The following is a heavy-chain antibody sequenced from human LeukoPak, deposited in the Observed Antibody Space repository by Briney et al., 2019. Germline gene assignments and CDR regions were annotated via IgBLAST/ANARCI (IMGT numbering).Heavy chain of an antibody. D-gene: IGHD5-18*01. CDR1: GYTFTGYY. J-gene: IGHJ4*02. CDR3: ARETILSAWIQLWLHHRTLNDY. V-gene: IGHV1-2*02. CDR2: INPNSGGT. Sequence: ASVKVSCKASGYTFTGYYMHWVRQAPGQGLEWMGWINPNSGGTNYAQKFQGRVTMTRDTSISTAYMELSRLRSDDTAVYYCARETILSAWIQLWLHHRTLNDYWGQGTLVTVSS.